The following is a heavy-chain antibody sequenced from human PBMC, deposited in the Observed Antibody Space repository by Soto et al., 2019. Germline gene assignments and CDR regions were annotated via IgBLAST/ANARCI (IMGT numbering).Heavy chain of an antibody. J-gene: IGHJ4*02. D-gene: IGHD1-1*01. CDR3: ARELGRTGADF. V-gene: IGHV1-69*01. Sequence: QVQLVQSGAEVKKPGSSVKVSCKASGGTLSSYRISWVRQAPGQGLEWMGGITPMFDTPNYAQKFQGRVTITADESTSTAYMELPSLRSDDTAVYYCARELGRTGADFWGQGTLVTVSS. CDR1: GGTLSSYR. CDR2: ITPMFDTP.